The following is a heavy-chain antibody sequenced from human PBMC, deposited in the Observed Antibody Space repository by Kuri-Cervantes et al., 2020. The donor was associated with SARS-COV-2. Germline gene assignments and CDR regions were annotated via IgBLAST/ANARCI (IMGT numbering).Heavy chain of an antibody. CDR3: ARLLYSGSYYWFDP. V-gene: IGHV4-61*02. J-gene: IGHJ5*02. CDR2: IYIGGST. CDR1: GDSMSRGFYY. Sequence: SETLSLTCTVSGDSMSRGFYYWSWIRQPAGKGLEWIGRIYIGGSTNYNPSLKSRVTISVDTSRNQFSLKLSSVTAADTAVYYCARLLYSGSYYWFDPWGQGTLVTVSS. D-gene: IGHD1-26*01.